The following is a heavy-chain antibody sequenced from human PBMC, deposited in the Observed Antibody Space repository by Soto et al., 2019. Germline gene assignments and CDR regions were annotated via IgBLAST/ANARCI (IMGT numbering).Heavy chain of an antibody. CDR2: ISGSGLNK. J-gene: IGHJ5*02. CDR1: GFTLENFG. D-gene: IGHD1-26*01. Sequence: PGGSLRLSCAASGFTLENFGMSWVRQAPGKGLEWISSISGSGLNKYYADSVKGRFTISRDNSKNTVYLELSNLRAEDTAVYHCAKNQGVELVPLATVDWFDPWGQGSVVTVSS. V-gene: IGHV3-23*01. CDR3: AKNQGVELVPLATVDWFDP.